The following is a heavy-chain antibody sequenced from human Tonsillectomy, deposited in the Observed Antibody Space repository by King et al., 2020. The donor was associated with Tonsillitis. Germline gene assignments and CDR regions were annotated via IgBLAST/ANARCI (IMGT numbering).Heavy chain of an antibody. CDR1: GDSVSSNSAA. D-gene: IGHD5-12*01. Sequence: QVQLQQSGPGLVKPSQILSLTCAISGDSVSSNSAAWNWIRQSPSRGLEWLGRTYYRSKWYNDYAVSVKSRITINPDTSKNQFSLQLNSVTTEDTAVDSCGRESGYDFESEWFDRWVQGTLVTVSS. CDR3: GRESGYDFESEWFDR. V-gene: IGHV6-1*01. J-gene: IGHJ5*02. CDR2: TYYRSKWYN.